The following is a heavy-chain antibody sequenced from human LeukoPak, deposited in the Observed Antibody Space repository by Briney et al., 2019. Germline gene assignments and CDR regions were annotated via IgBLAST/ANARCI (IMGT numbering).Heavy chain of an antibody. CDR1: GFTFSSYG. V-gene: IGHV3-30*18. CDR3: AKDYDFWSGYSFDY. J-gene: IGHJ4*02. Sequence: GGFLRLSCAASGFTFSSYGMHWVRQAPGKGLEWVAVISYDGSNKYYADSVKGRFTISRDNSKNTLYLQMNSLRAEDTAVYYCAKDYDFWSGYSFDYWGQGTLVTVSS. D-gene: IGHD3-3*01. CDR2: ISYDGSNK.